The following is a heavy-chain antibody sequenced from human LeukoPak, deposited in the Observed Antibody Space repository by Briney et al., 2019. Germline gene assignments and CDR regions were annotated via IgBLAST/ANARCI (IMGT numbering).Heavy chain of an antibody. CDR1: GGSISSSNW. Sequence: SGTLSLTCAVPGGSISSSNWWSWVRQPPGKGLEWIGEIYHTGSTNYNPFLKSRVTISVDKSRDQFSLMLSSVTAADTAVYYCARDRGSGSYYAWFDPWGQGTLVTVSS. V-gene: IGHV4-4*02. D-gene: IGHD3-10*01. CDR2: IYHTGST. J-gene: IGHJ5*02. CDR3: ARDRGSGSYYAWFDP.